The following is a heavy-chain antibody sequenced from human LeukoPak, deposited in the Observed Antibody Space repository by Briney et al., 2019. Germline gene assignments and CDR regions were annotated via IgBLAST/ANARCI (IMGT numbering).Heavy chain of an antibody. CDR2: IYHSGST. V-gene: IGHV4-4*02. J-gene: IGHJ4*02. CDR3: ASRYSSVMGFDY. CDR1: GGSISSSNW. D-gene: IGHD6-19*01. Sequence: PSETLSLTCAVSGGSISSSNWGSWVRQPPGKGLEWIGEIYHSGSTNYNPSLKSRVTISVDKSKNQFSLKLSSVTAADTAVYYCASRYSSVMGFDYWGQGTLVTVSS.